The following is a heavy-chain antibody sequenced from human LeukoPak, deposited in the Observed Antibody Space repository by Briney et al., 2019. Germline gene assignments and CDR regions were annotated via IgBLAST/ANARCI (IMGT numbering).Heavy chain of an antibody. V-gene: IGHV4-31*03. CDR1: GGSISSGGHY. CDR3: ARDRVEDGSGRYYVINY. D-gene: IGHD3-22*01. Sequence: PSETLSLTCTVSGGSISSGGHYWSWIRQHPGKGLEWIGYIHYTGGTYYNPSLQSRVTITMDTSKSQFSLQLNSVTAADTAGYYCARDRVEDGSGRYYVINYWGQGTLVTVSS. J-gene: IGHJ4*02. CDR2: IHYTGGT.